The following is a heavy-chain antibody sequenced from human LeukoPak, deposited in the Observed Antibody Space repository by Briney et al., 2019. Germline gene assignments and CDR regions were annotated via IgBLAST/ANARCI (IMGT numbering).Heavy chain of an antibody. CDR2: IWYNETNK. D-gene: IGHD3-22*01. CDR1: GFTFSDFG. CDR3: ARDSFYSYHSSYYYLRYFDY. V-gene: IGHV3-33*01. J-gene: IGHJ4*01. Sequence: GGSLRLSSAASGFTFSDFGMHWVRQAPGKGLEWVALIWYNETNKYYADSVKGRFIISRDSSKNTLYLQMNSLRADDTAVYYCARDSFYSYHSSYYYLRYFDYWGHGTLVTVSS.